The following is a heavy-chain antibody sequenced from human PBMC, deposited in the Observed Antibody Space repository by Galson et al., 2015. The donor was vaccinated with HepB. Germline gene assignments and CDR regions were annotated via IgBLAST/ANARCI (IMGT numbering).Heavy chain of an antibody. Sequence: SVKVSCKASGGTFSSNSISWVRQAPRQGLEWMGRIIPIIGIADYAQRFQGRVTITADKSTSTAYMDLSSLRSEDTAVYYCARESGTVADHRVFDDWGQGTLVTVSS. CDR1: GGTFSSNS. CDR2: IIPIIGIA. J-gene: IGHJ4*02. V-gene: IGHV1-69*04. D-gene: IGHD6-19*01. CDR3: ARESGTVADHRVFDD.